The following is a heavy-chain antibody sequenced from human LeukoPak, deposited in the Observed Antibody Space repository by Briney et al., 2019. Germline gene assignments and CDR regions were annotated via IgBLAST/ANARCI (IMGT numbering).Heavy chain of an antibody. D-gene: IGHD3-10*01. Sequence: SETLSLTCTVSGGSISSYYWSWIRQPAGKGLEWIGRIYPSGSTNYNPSLKSRVTISVDTSKNQFSLKLSSVTASDTAVYYCARAGDYYGSRSMNWFDPWGQGTLVTVSS. V-gene: IGHV4-4*07. CDR1: GGSISSYY. J-gene: IGHJ5*02. CDR2: IYPSGST. CDR3: ARAGDYYGSRSMNWFDP.